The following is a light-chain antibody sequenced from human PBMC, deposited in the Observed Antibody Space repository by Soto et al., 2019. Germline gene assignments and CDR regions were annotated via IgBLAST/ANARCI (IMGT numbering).Light chain of an antibody. CDR1: QSVSSS. CDR2: DAS. J-gene: IGKJ1*01. CDR3: QQYNSYSPT. Sequence: IQMTQSPSTLSAPVGDRVCITCRASQSVSSSLAWYQQKPGKAPKLLIYDASGLESGVPSRFSGSGSGTEFTLTISSLQSDDFATYYCQQYNSYSPTFGQGTKVDIK. V-gene: IGKV1-5*01.